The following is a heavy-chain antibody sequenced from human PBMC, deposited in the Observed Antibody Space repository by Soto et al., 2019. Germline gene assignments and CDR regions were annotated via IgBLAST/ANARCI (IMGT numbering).Heavy chain of an antibody. Sequence: SETLSLTCGVYGGSVISYYWNWIRQPPGKGLEWIGEINHNGDTKYNPSLKGRVAISLDTSKSQFSLNLSSVTAADTAVYYCARGERSGGLFDYWGQGTLVTVSS. CDR1: GGSVISYY. CDR3: ARGERSGGLFDY. D-gene: IGHD3-10*01. V-gene: IGHV4-34*01. J-gene: IGHJ4*02. CDR2: INHNGDT.